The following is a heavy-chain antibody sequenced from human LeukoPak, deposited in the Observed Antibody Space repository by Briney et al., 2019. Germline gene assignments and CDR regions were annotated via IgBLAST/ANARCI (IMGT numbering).Heavy chain of an antibody. V-gene: IGHV4-39*07. CDR3: AREMRYCSSTSCANFDY. D-gene: IGHD2-2*01. CDR1: GGSISSSSYY. CDR2: IYYSGST. J-gene: IGHJ4*02. Sequence: SETLSLTCTVSGGSISSSSYYWGWVRQPPGKGLEWIGSIYYSGSTYYNPTLKSRVTISVDTSKNQFSLKLSSVTAADTAVYYCAREMRYCSSTSCANFDYWGQGTLVTVSS.